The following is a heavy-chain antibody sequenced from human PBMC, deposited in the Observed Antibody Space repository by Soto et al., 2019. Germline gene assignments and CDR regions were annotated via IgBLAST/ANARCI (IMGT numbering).Heavy chain of an antibody. D-gene: IGHD3-16*02. Sequence: QVQLQESGPGLVKPSQTLSLTCTVSGGSISSGGYYWSWIRQHPGKGLEWIGYIYYSGSTYYNPSPRRRFTISVNTSKNRLSRKLGSWPAADTAVFYCAGGPNYDYFGGSYRPYYFDYWGQGTLFTVSS. CDR1: GGSISSGGYY. V-gene: IGHV4-31*03. J-gene: IGHJ4*02. CDR3: AGGPNYDYFGGSYRPYYFDY. CDR2: IYYSGST.